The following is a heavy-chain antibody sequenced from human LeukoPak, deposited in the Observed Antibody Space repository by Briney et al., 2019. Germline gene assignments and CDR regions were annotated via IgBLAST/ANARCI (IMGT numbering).Heavy chain of an antibody. Sequence: GGSLRLSCAASAFTFSTYWMSWVRQAPGKGLEWVANIKQDGSEKYYVDSVKGRFTISRDNAKDSLYLQMNSLRAEDTAVYYCARARFSYGHNYFDHWGQGTLVTVSS. V-gene: IGHV3-7*04. J-gene: IGHJ4*02. CDR3: ARARFSYGHNYFDH. CDR1: AFTFSTYW. CDR2: IKQDGSEK. D-gene: IGHD5-18*01.